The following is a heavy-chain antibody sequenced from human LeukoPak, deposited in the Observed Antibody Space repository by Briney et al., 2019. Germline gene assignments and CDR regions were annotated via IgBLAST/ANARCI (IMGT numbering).Heavy chain of an antibody. CDR3: AGGGSFYYGMDG. CDR1: GFTFSDYY. CDR2: ISSGTTI. J-gene: IGHJ6*02. Sequence: PGGSLRLSCAASGFTFSDYYMIWIRQAPGKGLEWVSYISSGTTIYYADSVKGRFTISRDNAKSSLYLQMNSLRAEDTAVYYCAGGGSFYYGMDGWGQGTSVTVS. V-gene: IGHV3-11*01.